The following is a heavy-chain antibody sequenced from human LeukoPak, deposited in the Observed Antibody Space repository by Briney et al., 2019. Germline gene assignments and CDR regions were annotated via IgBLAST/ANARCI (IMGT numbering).Heavy chain of an antibody. CDR1: KFTFSTSS. CDR2: ISGSGANT. Sequence: PGGSLTLSCPASKFTFSTSSMSWVRQAPGKGLDWVSAISGSGANTYYVDSVKGSLTIYRDNSKNTLYLEMSSLRSDDTAVYYCAKESQTYYDIMTGYPNYYFDYWGQGTLVTVSS. V-gene: IGHV3-23*01. J-gene: IGHJ4*02. CDR3: AKESQTYYDIMTGYPNYYFDY. D-gene: IGHD3-9*01.